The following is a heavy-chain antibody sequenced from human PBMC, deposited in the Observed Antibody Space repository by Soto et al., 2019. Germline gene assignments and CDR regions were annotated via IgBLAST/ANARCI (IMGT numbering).Heavy chain of an antibody. CDR3: ARAGRSEYSSSIEAFDI. D-gene: IGHD6-6*01. CDR1: GFTVSSNY. Sequence: GGSLRLSCAASGFTVSSNYMSWVRQAPGKGLEWVSVIYSGCSTYYADSVKGRFTISRDNSKNTLYLQMNSLRAEDTAVYYCARAGRSEYSSSIEAFDIWGQGTMVTVSS. CDR2: IYSGCST. V-gene: IGHV3-53*01. J-gene: IGHJ3*02.